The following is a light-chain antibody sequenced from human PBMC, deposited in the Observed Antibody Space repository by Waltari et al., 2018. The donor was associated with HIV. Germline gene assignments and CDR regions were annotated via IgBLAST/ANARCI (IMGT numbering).Light chain of an antibody. Sequence: QSPLTQPASVSGNPGQSVTITCTGTNIDVGNYNLVSWYTQHPGKAPKLLIYDVSKRPSGVSSRFSGSKSGYWASLTISGLLAEDESYYFCLTYVSDSGTWKFGGGTYLTV. CDR3: LTYVSDSGTWK. J-gene: IGLJ3*02. V-gene: IGLV2-23*02. CDR2: DVS. CDR1: NIDVGNYNL.